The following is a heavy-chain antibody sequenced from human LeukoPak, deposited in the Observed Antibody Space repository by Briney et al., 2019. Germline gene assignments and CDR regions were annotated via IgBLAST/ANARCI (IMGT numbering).Heavy chain of an antibody. D-gene: IGHD6-13*01. CDR2: ISYDGSNK. CDR3: ARGIAAAVLDY. J-gene: IGHJ4*02. Sequence: GGSLRLSCAASGFTFSSYAMHWVRQAPGKGLEWVAVISYDGSNKYYADSVKGRFTISRDNSKNTLYLQMNSLRAEDTAVYYCARGIAAAVLDYWGQGTLATVSS. V-gene: IGHV3-30*04. CDR1: GFTFSSYA.